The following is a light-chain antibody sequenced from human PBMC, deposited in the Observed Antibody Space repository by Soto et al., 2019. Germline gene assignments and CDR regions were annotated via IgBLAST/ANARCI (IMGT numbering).Light chain of an antibody. Sequence: EIVLTQSPGTLSLSPGERATLSCRASQSVSSSYLAWYQQKPGQAPRLLIYGASSRATGIPDRFSGSGSGTDFTLTISRLEPEDFAVYYCQQYSSSPPALTFGGGTRWIS. CDR3: QQYSSSPPALT. J-gene: IGKJ4*01. CDR2: GAS. V-gene: IGKV3-20*01. CDR1: QSVSSSY.